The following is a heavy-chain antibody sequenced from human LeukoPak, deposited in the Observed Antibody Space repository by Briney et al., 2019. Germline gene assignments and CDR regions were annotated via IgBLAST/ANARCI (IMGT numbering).Heavy chain of an antibody. CDR1: GFIFSGHW. J-gene: IGHJ6*02. CDR2: INSDGSST. Sequence: PGGSQRVSCAASGFIFSGHWMHWVRQAPGMGLVWVSRINSDGSSTTYADSVKGRFTISRDNARNTLYLQMNSLRAEDTAVYYCARGRYYGMDVWGQGTTVTVSS. V-gene: IGHV3-74*01. D-gene: IGHD3-16*02. CDR3: ARGRYYGMDV.